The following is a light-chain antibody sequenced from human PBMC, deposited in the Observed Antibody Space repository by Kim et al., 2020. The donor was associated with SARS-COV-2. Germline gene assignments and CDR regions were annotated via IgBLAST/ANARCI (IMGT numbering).Light chain of an antibody. V-gene: IGLV2-8*01. J-gene: IGLJ1*01. CDR3: SSYGGRNNYV. Sequence: GQAVTISCTGTSSDVGGYDYVSWYQHHPGKAPKLIIFEVTKRPSGVPDRFAGSKSGKTASLTVSGLQAEDEADYYCSSYGGRNNYVFGTGTRSPS. CDR1: SSDVGGYDY. CDR2: EVT.